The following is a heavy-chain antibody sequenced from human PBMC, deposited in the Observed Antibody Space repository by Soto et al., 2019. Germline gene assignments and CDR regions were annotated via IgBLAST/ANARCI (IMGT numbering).Heavy chain of an antibody. D-gene: IGHD6-19*01. J-gene: IGHJ4*02. CDR2: TGGSGGRT. CDR3: ANPRLTSGWYESY. V-gene: IGHV3-23*01. Sequence: EVQLLESGGGLVQPGGSLRLSCAASGFTFSSYAMSWVRQAPGKGLEWVSATGGSGGRTYYADSVRGRFTISRDNSKNTLFLQMDSLRAEDTAVYYCANPRLTSGWYESYWRQGTLVTVSS. CDR1: GFTFSSYA.